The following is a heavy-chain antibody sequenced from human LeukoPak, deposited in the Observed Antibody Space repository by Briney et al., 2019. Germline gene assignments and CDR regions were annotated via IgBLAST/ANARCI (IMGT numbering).Heavy chain of an antibody. V-gene: IGHV3-74*01. CDR3: ARDLEYYYGSGSYYRASNWFDP. CDR1: GFTFSSYW. J-gene: IGHJ5*02. D-gene: IGHD3-10*01. CDR2: INSDGSST. Sequence: GGSLRLSCAASGFTFSSYWMHWVRQAPGKGLVWVSRINSDGSSTSYADSVKGRFTISRDNAKNTLYLQMSSLRAEDTAVYYCARDLEYYYGSGSYYRASNWFDPWGQGTLATVSS.